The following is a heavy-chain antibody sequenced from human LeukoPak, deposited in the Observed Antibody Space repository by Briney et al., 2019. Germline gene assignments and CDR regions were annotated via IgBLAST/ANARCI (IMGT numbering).Heavy chain of an antibody. J-gene: IGHJ4*02. V-gene: IGHV4-39*01. CDR2: IYYSGST. CDR1: GGSISSSSYY. CDR3: ASYNWSDAAFDY. Sequence: PSETLSLTCTVSGGSISSSSYYWGWIRQPPGKGLEWIGSIYYSGSTYYNPSLKSRVTISVDTSKNQFSLKLSSVTAADTAVYYCASYNWSDAAFDYWGQGTLVTVSS. D-gene: IGHD1-20*01.